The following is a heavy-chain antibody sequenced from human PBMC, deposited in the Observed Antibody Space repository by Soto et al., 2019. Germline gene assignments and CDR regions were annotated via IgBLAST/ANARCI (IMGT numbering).Heavy chain of an antibody. Sequence: PSETLSLTCTVSGGSVSSGNYYWSWIRQPPGKGLEWIGYLYDSGSTDYNPSLKSRVTISVDTSKNQFSLKLSSVTAADTAVYYCARNVKALVWRYYYGMDVWGQGTTVTVSS. CDR1: GGSVSSGNYY. CDR3: ARNVKALVWRYYYGMDV. J-gene: IGHJ6*02. CDR2: LYDSGST. V-gene: IGHV4-61*01. D-gene: IGHD3-16*01.